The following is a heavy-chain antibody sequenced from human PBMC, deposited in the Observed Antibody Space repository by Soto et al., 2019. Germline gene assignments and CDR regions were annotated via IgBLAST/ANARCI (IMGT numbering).Heavy chain of an antibody. CDR1: GFTFSAYS. Sequence: GGSLRLSCAVSGFTFSAYSMNWVRQAPGKGLEWVSYISSSSSTIYYADSVKGRFTISRDNAKNSLYLQMNSLRDEDTAVYYCARVTPYYYDSSGYSRPPFDYWGQGTLVTVSS. J-gene: IGHJ4*02. D-gene: IGHD3-22*01. V-gene: IGHV3-48*02. CDR3: ARVTPYYYDSSGYSRPPFDY. CDR2: ISSSSSTI.